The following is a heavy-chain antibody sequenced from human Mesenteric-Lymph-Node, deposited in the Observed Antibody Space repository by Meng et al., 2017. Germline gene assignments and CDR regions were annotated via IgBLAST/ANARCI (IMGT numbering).Heavy chain of an antibody. CDR2: IDWDDDK. D-gene: IGHD6-19*01. J-gene: IGHJ6*02. CDR1: GFSLSTSGMC. V-gene: IGHV2-70*20. CDR3: ARIQGLAVAGGYYYYGMDV. Sequence: SGPTLVKPTQTLTLTCTFSGFSLSTSGMCVSWVRQPPGKALEWLALIDWDDDKYYSTSLKTRLTISKDTSKNQVVLTMTNMDPVDTATYYCARIQGLAVAGGYYYYGMDVWGQGTTVTVSS.